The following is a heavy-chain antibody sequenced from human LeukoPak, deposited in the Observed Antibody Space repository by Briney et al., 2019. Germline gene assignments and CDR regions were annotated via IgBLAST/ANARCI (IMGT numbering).Heavy chain of an antibody. J-gene: IGHJ4*02. D-gene: IGHD3-22*01. V-gene: IGHV4-38-2*02. Sequence: SETLSLTCTVSGYSISSGYYWGWIRQPPGKGLEWIGSIYHSGSTYYNPSLRSRVTISVDTSKNQFSLKLSSVTAADTAVYYCARGDYDSSGYYNYFDYWGQGTLVTVPS. CDR2: IYHSGST. CDR1: GYSISSGYY. CDR3: ARGDYDSSGYYNYFDY.